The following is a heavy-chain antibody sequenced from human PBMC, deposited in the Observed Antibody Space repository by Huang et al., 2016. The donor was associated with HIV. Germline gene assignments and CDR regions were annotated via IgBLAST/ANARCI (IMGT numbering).Heavy chain of an antibody. CDR3: TKWGIRQQLIPWRYYFDA. D-gene: IGHD3-3*02. CDR2: IGGLCSSA. J-gene: IGHJ4*02. CDR1: GFAFSVYA. V-gene: IGHV3-23*01. Sequence: EVQLLESGGGLVQPGGSLRLSCAASGFAFSVYAMNWVRLAPGEGLGGVSAIGGLCSSASYGDSLKVRCTVSRDNSKNILYLQMNSLRAEDTAVYYCTKWGIRQQLIPWRYYFDAWGQGTLVTVSS.